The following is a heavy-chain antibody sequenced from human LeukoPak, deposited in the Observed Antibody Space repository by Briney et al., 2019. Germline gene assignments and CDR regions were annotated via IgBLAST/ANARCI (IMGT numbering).Heavy chain of an antibody. V-gene: IGHV4-30-2*01. J-gene: IGHJ2*01. CDR1: GGSISSGGYS. CDR2: IYHSGST. CDR3: ARAPLWFGESRYFDL. D-gene: IGHD3-10*01. Sequence: PSETLSLTCAVSGGSISSGGYSWSWIRQPPGKGLEWIGYIYHSGSTYYNPSLKSRVTISVDRSKNQFSLKLSSVTAADTAVYYCARAPLWFGESRYFDLWGRGTLVTVSS.